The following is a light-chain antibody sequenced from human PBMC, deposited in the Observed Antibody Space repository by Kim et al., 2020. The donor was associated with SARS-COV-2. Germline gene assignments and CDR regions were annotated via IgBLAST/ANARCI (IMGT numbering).Light chain of an antibody. J-gene: IGKJ1*01. CDR1: QSVSSYY. CDR2: GAA. V-gene: IGKV3-20*01. CDR3: QRYTSSRT. Sequence: VSPEERATLYCRASQSVSSYYLAWYQQKPGQAPRLLIYGAASRATGIPDRFTGSGSGTDFTLTISRRETEDFAVYYCQRYTSSRTFGQGTKVDIK.